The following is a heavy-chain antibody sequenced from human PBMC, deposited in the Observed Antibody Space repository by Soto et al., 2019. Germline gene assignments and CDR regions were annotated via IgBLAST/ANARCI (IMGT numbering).Heavy chain of an antibody. J-gene: IGHJ4*02. CDR2: INSDGSRT. D-gene: IGHD4-4*01. V-gene: IGHV3-74*01. CDR1: GFTFTDYW. Sequence: GSLRLSCAASGFTFTDYWTHWVRQAPGKGLVWVSRINSDGSRTSYADSVTGRFTISRDNAKNTLYLQMNSLRVEDTALYYCARETYRGFYFDYWGQGALVTVSS. CDR3: ARETYRGFYFDY.